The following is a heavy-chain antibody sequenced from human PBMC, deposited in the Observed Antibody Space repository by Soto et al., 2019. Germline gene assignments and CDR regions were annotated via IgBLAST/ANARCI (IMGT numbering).Heavy chain of an antibody. CDR1: GGSISSGGYY. D-gene: IGHD3-10*01. J-gene: IGHJ4*02. Sequence: SETLSLTCTVSGGSISSGGYYWSWIRQHPGKGLELIGYIYYSGSTYYNPSLKSRVTISVDTSKNQFSLKLSSVTAADTAVYYCARARRVGGWPKSVPHXWGQGTLVTVSX. CDR2: IYYSGST. V-gene: IGHV4-31*03. CDR3: ARARRVGGWPKSVPHX.